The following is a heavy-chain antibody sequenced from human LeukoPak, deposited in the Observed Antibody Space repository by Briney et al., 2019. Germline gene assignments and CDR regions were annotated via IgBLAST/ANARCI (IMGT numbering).Heavy chain of an antibody. CDR3: ARGRGYCSSTSCYRRGRRSIYYFDY. V-gene: IGHV4-39*02. CDR1: GGSIRSSYYY. CDR2: IYDSGST. J-gene: IGHJ4*02. D-gene: IGHD2-2*02. Sequence: PSETLSLTCTVSGGSIRSSYYYWGWIRQPPGKGLEWIGSIYDSGSTYYNPSLKSRVTISVDTSKNQFSLKLNSVTAADTAVYYCARGRGYCSSTSCYRRGRRSIYYFDYWGQGTLVTVSS.